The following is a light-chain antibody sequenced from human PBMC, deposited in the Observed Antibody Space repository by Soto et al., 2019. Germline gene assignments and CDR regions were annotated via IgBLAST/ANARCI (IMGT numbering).Light chain of an antibody. J-gene: IGLJ1*01. Sequence: QSVLTQPPAVSGAPGQRVTISCTGSSSNIGAGYDVHWYQQRPGTAPKLLIYGNKNRPSGVPDRFSGSKSGTSASLAITGLQAEDEADYYCQSYDSSLSVSYVFGTGTTLTVL. V-gene: IGLV1-40*01. CDR1: SSNIGAGYD. CDR3: QSYDSSLSVSYV. CDR2: GNK.